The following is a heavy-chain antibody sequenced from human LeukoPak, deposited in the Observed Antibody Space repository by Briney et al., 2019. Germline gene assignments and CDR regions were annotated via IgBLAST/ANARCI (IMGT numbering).Heavy chain of an antibody. V-gene: IGHV1-2*02. CDR1: GYTFTGYY. Sequence: ASVKVSCEASGYTFTGYYMHWVRQAPGQGLEWMGWINPNSGGTNYAQKFQGRVTMTRDTSISTAYMELSRLRSEDTAVYYCARDLRYSGSYLQGRWFDPWGQGTLVTVSS. CDR2: INPNSGGT. D-gene: IGHD1-26*01. J-gene: IGHJ5*02. CDR3: ARDLRYSGSYLQGRWFDP.